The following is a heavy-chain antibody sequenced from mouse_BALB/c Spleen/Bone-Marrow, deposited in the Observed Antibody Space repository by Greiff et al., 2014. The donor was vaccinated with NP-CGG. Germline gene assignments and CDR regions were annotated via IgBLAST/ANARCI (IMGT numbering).Heavy chain of an antibody. V-gene: IGHV14-3*02. CDR2: IDSANGNT. J-gene: IGHJ4*01. CDR1: GFNIKDTY. CDR3: ASSGNYEGGAMDY. Sequence: EVQLQQSGAELVKPGASVKLSCTASGFNIKDTYMHWVKQRPEQGLEWIGRIDSANGNTKYVPTFQGKATITADTSSNTAYLQLSSLTSEDTAVYYCASSGNYEGGAMDYWGQGISVTVSS. D-gene: IGHD2-1*01.